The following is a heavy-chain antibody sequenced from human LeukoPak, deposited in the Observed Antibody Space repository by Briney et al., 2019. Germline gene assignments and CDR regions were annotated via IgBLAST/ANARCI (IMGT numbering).Heavy chain of an antibody. CDR2: IYTSGST. CDR1: GGSISSYY. D-gene: IGHD3-3*01. CDR3: ARDLRFLEWLTPSPGFDH. V-gene: IGHV4-4*07. J-gene: IGHJ4*02. Sequence: SETLSLTCTVSGGSISSYYWSWIRQPAGKGLEWIGRIYTSGSTNYNPSLKSRVTMSVDTSKNQFSLKLSSVTAADTAVYYCARDLRFLEWLTPSPGFDHWGQGTLVTVSS.